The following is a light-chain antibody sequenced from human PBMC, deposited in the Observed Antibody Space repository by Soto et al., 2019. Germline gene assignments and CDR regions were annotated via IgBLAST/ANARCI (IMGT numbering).Light chain of an antibody. J-gene: IGLJ3*02. CDR3: VLYMGSGIWV. Sequence: QAVVTQEPSFSVSPGGTVTLTCALSSGSGSTTYYPSWFQQTPGQAPRTLIYSTNTRSSGVPDRFSGSILGNKAALTITGAQADDESDYYCVLYMGSGIWVFGGGTKLTVL. CDR2: STN. CDR1: SGSGSTTYY. V-gene: IGLV8-61*01.